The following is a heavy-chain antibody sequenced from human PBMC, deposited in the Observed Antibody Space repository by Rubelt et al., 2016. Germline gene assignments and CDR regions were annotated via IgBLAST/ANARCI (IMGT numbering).Heavy chain of an antibody. CDR1: GFTFDDYT. D-gene: IGHD3-10*01. Sequence: AASGFTFDDYTMHWVRQAPGKGLEWVSLISWDGGSTYYADSVKGRFSISRDNSKNSLYLQMNSLRTEDTALYYCAKELSKLLWYCEGIDYWGQGTLVTVSS. J-gene: IGHJ4*02. V-gene: IGHV3-43*01. CDR2: ISWDGGST. CDR3: AKELSKLLWYCEGIDY.